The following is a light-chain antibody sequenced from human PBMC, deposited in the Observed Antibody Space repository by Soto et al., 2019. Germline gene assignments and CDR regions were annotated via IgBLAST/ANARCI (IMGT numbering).Light chain of an antibody. CDR3: CSYAGSSRGEV. Sequence: QSVLTQPASVSGSPGQSITISCTGTSSDVGSYNLVSWYQQHPGKAPKLMIYEGSKRPSGVSNRFSGSKSGNTASLTISGLQAEDEADYYCCSYAGSSRGEVFGGGTKLTVL. V-gene: IGLV2-23*01. CDR1: SSDVGSYNL. CDR2: EGS. J-gene: IGLJ2*01.